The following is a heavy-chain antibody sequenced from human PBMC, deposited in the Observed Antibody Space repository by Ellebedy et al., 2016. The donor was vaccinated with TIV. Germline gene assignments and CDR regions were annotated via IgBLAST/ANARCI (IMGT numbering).Heavy chain of an antibody. Sequence: MPSETLSLTCTVSGGSISSYYWSWIRQPPGKGLEWIGYIYYSGSTYYNPSLKSRVTISVDTSKNQFSLKLSSVTAADTAVYYCARRGALLLWFEDYYGMDVWGQGTTVTVSS. CDR3: ARRGALLLWFEDYYGMDV. CDR2: IYYSGST. D-gene: IGHD3-10*01. J-gene: IGHJ6*02. CDR1: GGSISSYY. V-gene: IGHV4-59*08.